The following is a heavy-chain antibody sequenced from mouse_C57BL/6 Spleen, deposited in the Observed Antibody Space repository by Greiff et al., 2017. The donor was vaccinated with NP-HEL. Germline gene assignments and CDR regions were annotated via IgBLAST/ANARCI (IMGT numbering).Heavy chain of an antibody. D-gene: IGHD1-2*01. CDR2: IDPENGDT. CDR1: GFNIKDDY. V-gene: IGHV14-4*01. J-gene: IGHJ2*01. CDR3: TRGITTD. Sequence: VTLKVSGAELVRPGASVKLSCTASGFNIKDDYMHWVKQRPEQGLEWIGWIDPENGDTEYASKFQGKATITADTSSNTAYLQLSSLTSEDTAVYYCTRGITTDWGQGTTLTVSS.